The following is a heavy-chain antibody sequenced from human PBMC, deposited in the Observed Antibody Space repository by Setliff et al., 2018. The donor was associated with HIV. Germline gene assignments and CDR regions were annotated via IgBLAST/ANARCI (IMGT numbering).Heavy chain of an antibody. V-gene: IGHV1-3*04. CDR1: GYIFSSYT. CDR2: INTANYKT. J-gene: IGHJ4*02. Sequence: ASVKVSCKASGYIFSSYTMHWVRQAPGQRLEWMGWINTANYKTKYSQKFQGRVTITRDTSASTAYMELSSLRSEDTAVYYCARSGYGDYDVEAPWDYWGQGTLVTVSS. D-gene: IGHD4-17*01. CDR3: ARSGYGDYDVEAPWDY.